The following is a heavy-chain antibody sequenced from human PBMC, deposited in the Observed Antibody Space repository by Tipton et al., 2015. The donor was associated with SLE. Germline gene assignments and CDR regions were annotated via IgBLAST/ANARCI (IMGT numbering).Heavy chain of an antibody. Sequence: TLSLPWRVSGGSITNYYWSWIRQPPGKGLEWIGYIYSSGSTDYNPSLEGRVTISVDSSKKQFSLRLTSVTAADTAVYYCARSLLTYTRSPHFFDFWGQGTLFTVSS. CDR1: GGSITNYY. V-gene: IGHV4-59*01. J-gene: IGHJ4*02. CDR3: ARSLLTYTRSPHFFDF. CDR2: IYSSGST. D-gene: IGHD1-26*01.